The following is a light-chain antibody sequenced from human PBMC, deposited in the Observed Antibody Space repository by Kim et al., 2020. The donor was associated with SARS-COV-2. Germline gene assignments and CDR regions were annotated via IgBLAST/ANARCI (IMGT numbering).Light chain of an antibody. CDR1: QSVSSNS. CDR3: QKCLDSSLHT. CDR2: GAS. J-gene: IGKJ2*01. V-gene: IGKV3-20*01. Sequence: NLAWSPGQRATLSCRASQSVSSNSLVWYQQKPGQAPRLLIHGASIRATGIPDRFSDSGSGTDFTLTISRLEPEDFAAYYCQKCLDSSLHTFGQGTKLE.